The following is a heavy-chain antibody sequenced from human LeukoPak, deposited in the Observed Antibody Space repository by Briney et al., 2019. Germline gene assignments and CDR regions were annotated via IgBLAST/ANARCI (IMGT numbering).Heavy chain of an antibody. Sequence: SETLSLTCTVSGGSISSYYWSWIRQPPGKGLEWIGYIYYSGSTNYNPSLKSRVTISVDTSKNQFSLKLSSVTAADTAVYYCARTYSSGWYGPPYYYYYMDVWGKGTTVTVSS. CDR2: IYYSGST. CDR3: ARTYSSGWYGPPYYYYYMDV. J-gene: IGHJ6*03. D-gene: IGHD6-19*01. CDR1: GGSISSYY. V-gene: IGHV4-59*01.